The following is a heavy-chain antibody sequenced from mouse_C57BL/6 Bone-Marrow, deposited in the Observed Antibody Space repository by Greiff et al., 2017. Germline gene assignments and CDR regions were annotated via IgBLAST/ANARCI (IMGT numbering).Heavy chain of an antibody. J-gene: IGHJ4*01. CDR3: TRSYDYDDYTMDY. Sequence: QVQLQQPGAELVKPGASVKLSCKASGYTFTNYWMHWVKQRPGQGLEWIGMMHPNGGSPAYNEKFKGEATLSVDKSSRTAYMELRSLTSEDSAVYYWTRSYDYDDYTMDYWGQGTSVTVSS. CDR1: GYTFTNYW. V-gene: IGHV1-64*01. D-gene: IGHD2-4*01. CDR2: MHPNGGSP.